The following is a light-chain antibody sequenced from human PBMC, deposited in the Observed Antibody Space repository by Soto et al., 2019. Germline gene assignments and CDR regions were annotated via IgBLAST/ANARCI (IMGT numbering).Light chain of an antibody. CDR1: ESISAY. J-gene: IGKJ1*01. V-gene: IGKV1-5*01. Sequence: DIQMTQSPSTLSASVGDRVTITCRASESISAYLAWYQQKPGKAPKLLISDASSLRSGVPSRFSGSGSGTEFTLTISSLQPDDFGSYYCQQYKSYPWTFGHGTKVDIK. CDR2: DAS. CDR3: QQYKSYPWT.